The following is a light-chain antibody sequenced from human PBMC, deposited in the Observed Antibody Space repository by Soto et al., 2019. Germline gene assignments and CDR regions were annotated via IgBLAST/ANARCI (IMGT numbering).Light chain of an antibody. V-gene: IGLV1-51*01. J-gene: IGLJ3*02. CDR2: DNN. CDR3: GTWDSSVWV. Sequence: SVLTQPPSVSAAPGQKVTISCSGSSSNIGNNYVSWYQQLPGTAPKLLIYDNNKRPSGIPDRFSGSKSGTSATLGITGLQTGDEADYYCGTWDSSVWVFGGGTKLTVL. CDR1: SSNIGNNY.